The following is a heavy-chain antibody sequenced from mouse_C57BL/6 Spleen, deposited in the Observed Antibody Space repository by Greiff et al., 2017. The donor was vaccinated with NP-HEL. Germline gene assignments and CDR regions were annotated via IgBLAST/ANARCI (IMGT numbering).Heavy chain of an antibody. V-gene: IGHV5-4*01. CDR1: GFTFSSYA. J-gene: IGHJ3*01. Sequence: EVQGVESGGGLVKPGGSLKLSCAASGFTFSSYAMSWVRQTPEKRLEWVATISDGGSYTYYPDNVKGRFTISRDNAKNNLYLQMSHLKSEDTAMYYCARDGGAWFAYWGQGTLVTVSA. CDR3: ARDGGAWFAY. CDR2: ISDGGSYT.